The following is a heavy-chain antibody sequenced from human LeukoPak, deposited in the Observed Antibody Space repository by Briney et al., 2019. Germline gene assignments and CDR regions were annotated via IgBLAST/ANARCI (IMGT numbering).Heavy chain of an antibody. J-gene: IGHJ6*03. V-gene: IGHV3-13*01. CDR3: ARGPARGKYYYMDV. D-gene: IGHD1-1*01. Sequence: GGSLRLSCAASGFTFSSFVMHWVRQPTGQGLEWVSTIGTASDTYYPGSVEGRFTLSRANAKNSLYLQINSLTAGDTAVYYRARGPARGKYYYMDVWGKGTTVTVSS. CDR1: GFTFSSFV. CDR2: IGTASDT.